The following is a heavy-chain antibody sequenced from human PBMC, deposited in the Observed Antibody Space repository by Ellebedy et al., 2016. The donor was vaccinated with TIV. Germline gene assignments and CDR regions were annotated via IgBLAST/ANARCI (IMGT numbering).Heavy chain of an antibody. V-gene: IGHV3-23*01. D-gene: IGHD1-26*01. Sequence: GESLKISCAASGFTFSTYAMTWVRQAPGKGLEWVSAISGSGGSTYYADSVKGRFTISRDNSKNTLYLQMNSLRAEDTAVYYCAKDLGLLPAKPFDYWGQGTLVTVSS. CDR1: GFTFSTYA. CDR2: ISGSGGST. J-gene: IGHJ4*02. CDR3: AKDLGLLPAKPFDY.